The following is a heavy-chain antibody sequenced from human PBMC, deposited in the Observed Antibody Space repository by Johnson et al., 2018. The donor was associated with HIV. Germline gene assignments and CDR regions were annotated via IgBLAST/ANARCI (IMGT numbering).Heavy chain of an antibody. CDR1: GFTFSSYW. D-gene: IGHD3-16*01. CDR2: IRGSGSII. CDR3: ARSRHGGIQPSDAFDV. V-gene: IGHV3-48*04. Sequence: VQLVESGGGLVQPGGSLRLSCAASGFTFSSYWMHWVRQTPGKGLQWVSYIRGSGSIIYSTDSVQGRFTISRDNVKNSLYLQMDSLRPEDTAVYYCARSRHGGIQPSDAFDVWGQGTMVTVSS. J-gene: IGHJ3*01.